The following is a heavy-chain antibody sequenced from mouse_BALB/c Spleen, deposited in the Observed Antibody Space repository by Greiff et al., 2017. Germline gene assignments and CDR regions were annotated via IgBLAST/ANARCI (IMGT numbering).Heavy chain of an antibody. Sequence: EVQLVESGGGLVQPGGSRKLSCAASGFTFSSFGMHWVRQAPEKGLEWVAYISSGSSTIYYADTVKGRFTISRDNPKNTLFLQMTSLRSEDTAMYYCARSYGNSWYFDVWGAGTTVTVSS. CDR1: GFTFSSFG. CDR2: ISSGSSTI. D-gene: IGHD2-10*02. CDR3: ARSYGNSWYFDV. J-gene: IGHJ1*01. V-gene: IGHV5-17*02.